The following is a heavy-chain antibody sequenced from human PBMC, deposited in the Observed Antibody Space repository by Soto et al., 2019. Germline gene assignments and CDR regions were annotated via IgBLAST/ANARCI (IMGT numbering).Heavy chain of an antibody. J-gene: IGHJ5*02. D-gene: IGHD6-13*01. CDR3: ARRAAAGTVLGVRFDP. V-gene: IGHV1-3*01. CDR2: INAGNGNT. Sequence: QVQLVQSGAEVKKPGASVKVSCTASGYTFTSYAMHWVRQAPGQRLEWMGWINAGNGNTKYSQKFQGRVTITRDTSESTAYMELSSLRSEDTAVYYCARRAAAGTVLGVRFDPWGQGTLVTVSS. CDR1: GYTFTSYA.